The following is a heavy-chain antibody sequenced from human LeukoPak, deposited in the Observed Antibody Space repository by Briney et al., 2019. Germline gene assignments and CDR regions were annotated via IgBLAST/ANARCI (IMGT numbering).Heavy chain of an antibody. CDR1: GGSFSGYY. D-gene: IGHD3-10*01. CDR3: ARSGITMVRGVRYFDY. Sequence: SETLSLTCAVYGGSFSGYYWSWIRQPPGKGLEWIGEINHSGSTNYNPSLKSRVTISVDTSKNQFSLELSSVTAADTAVYYCARSGITMVRGVRYFDYWGQGTLVTVSS. CDR2: INHSGST. V-gene: IGHV4-34*01. J-gene: IGHJ4*02.